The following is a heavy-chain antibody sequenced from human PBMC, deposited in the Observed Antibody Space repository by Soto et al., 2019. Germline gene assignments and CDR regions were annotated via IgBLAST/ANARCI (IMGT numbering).Heavy chain of an antibody. CDR2: IYYSGST. J-gene: IGHJ6*03. V-gene: IGHV4-59*08. Sequence: SETLSLTCTVSGGSISSYYWSWIRQPPGKGLEWIGYIYYSGSTNYNPSLKSRVTISVDTSKNQFSLKLSSVTAADTAVYYCARGGPGEQGPGQQVYYYMDVWGKGTTVTVSS. CDR1: GGSISSYY. CDR3: ARGGPGEQGPGQQVYYYMDV. D-gene: IGHD3-10*01.